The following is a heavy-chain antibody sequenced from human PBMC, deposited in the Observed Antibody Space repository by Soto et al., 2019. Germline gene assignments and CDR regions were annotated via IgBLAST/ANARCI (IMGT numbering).Heavy chain of an antibody. CDR2: ISSSSSYI. CDR3: ARAIAVAGAVSYFDY. J-gene: IGHJ4*02. CDR1: GFTFSSYS. V-gene: IGHV3-21*01. D-gene: IGHD6-19*01. Sequence: EVQLVESGGGLVKPGGSLRLSCAASGFTFSSYSMNWVRQAPGKGLEWVSSISSSSSYIYYADSVKGRFTISRDNAKNSLYLQMNSLRAEDTAVYYCARAIAVAGAVSYFDYWGQGTLVTVSS.